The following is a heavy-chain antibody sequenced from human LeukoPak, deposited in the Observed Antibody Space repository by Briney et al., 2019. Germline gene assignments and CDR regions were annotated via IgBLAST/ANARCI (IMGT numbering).Heavy chain of an antibody. Sequence: GGSLRLSCAASGFTLSSYGMHWVRQAPGKGLEWVAVISYDGSNKYYADSVKGRFTISRDNSKDTLYLQMNSLRAEDTAVYYCAKALIPYCGGDCSAAGAYFDYWGQGTLVTVSS. D-gene: IGHD2-21*02. CDR3: AKALIPYCGGDCSAAGAYFDY. V-gene: IGHV3-30*18. J-gene: IGHJ4*02. CDR1: GFTLSSYG. CDR2: ISYDGSNK.